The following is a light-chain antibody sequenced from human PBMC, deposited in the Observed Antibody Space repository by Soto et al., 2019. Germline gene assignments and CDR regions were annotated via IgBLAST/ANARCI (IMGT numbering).Light chain of an antibody. Sequence: QSVLTQPRSVSGSPGQSVTISCTGTSSDVGRYNYVSWYQQHPGKAPKLIICDVTKRPSGVPDRFSGSKSGNTASLTISGLQAEDEVDYYCCSYAGGYIFVFGTGTKVTVL. CDR3: CSYAGGYIFV. V-gene: IGLV2-11*01. J-gene: IGLJ1*01. CDR2: DVT. CDR1: SSDVGRYNY.